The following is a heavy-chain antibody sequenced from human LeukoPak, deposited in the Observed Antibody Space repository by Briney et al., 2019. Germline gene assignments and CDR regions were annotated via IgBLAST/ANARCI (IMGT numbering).Heavy chain of an antibody. CDR1: GYTFTSYG. V-gene: IGHV1-18*01. Sequence: ASVKVSCKASGYTFTSYGISWVRRAPGQGLEWMGWISAYNGNTNYAQKLQGRVTMTTDTSTSTAYMELRSLRSDDTAVYYCARAGYSSGWPTVGDAFDIWGQGTMVTVSS. CDR2: ISAYNGNT. CDR3: ARAGYSSGWPTVGDAFDI. J-gene: IGHJ3*02. D-gene: IGHD6-19*01.